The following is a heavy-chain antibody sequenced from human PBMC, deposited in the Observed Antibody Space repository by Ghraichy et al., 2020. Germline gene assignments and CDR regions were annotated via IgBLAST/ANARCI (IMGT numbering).Heavy chain of an antibody. V-gene: IGHV3-23*01. Sequence: GGSLRLSCEASGFRFGRYAMSWVRQAPGRGLEWVSVISSSASNTFYADPVKGRFTISRDNSKNTVSLQMDSLRAEDTAIYYCAKDMRAIMIVVVGPKNDYSGRDVWGQGTTVTVSS. D-gene: IGHD3-22*01. CDR1: GFRFGRYA. CDR3: AKDMRAIMIVVVGPKNDYSGRDV. J-gene: IGHJ6*02. CDR2: ISSSASNT.